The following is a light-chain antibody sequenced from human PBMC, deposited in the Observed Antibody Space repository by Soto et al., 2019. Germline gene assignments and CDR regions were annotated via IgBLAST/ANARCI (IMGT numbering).Light chain of an antibody. Sequence: EIVLTPSPGTLSLSPGERATLSCRASQSVSSSYLAWYQEGHGQAPRLPIYGGSIRATRVGCRYRGSGSGTQFTLTMRRGETDDLAVYCCLQYCTFPSTFDLGAKVNI. J-gene: IGKJ1*01. CDR3: LQYCTFPST. CDR1: QSVSSSY. CDR2: GGS. V-gene: IGKV3-20*01.